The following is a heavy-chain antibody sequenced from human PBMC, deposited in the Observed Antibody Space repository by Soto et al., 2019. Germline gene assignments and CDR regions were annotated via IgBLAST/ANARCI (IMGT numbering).Heavy chain of an antibody. D-gene: IGHD2-21*01. CDR1: TFTVGGYW. CDR3: ARDSAYGAEGSVNHYLDY. J-gene: IGHJ4*01. Sequence: LRLSCAASTFTVGGYWMSWVRQAPGKGLQWLATIKLDASEKKYVDSVKGRLTLSRDNAKNALYLQMDSLSVEDTAVYYCARDSAYGAEGSVNHYLDYWGHGTLVTVSS. V-gene: IGHV3-7*03. CDR2: IKLDASEK.